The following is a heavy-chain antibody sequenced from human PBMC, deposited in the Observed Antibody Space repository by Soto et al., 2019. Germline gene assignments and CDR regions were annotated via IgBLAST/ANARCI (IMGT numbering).Heavy chain of an antibody. Sequence: GGSLRLSCAASGFTFSSYAMSWVRQAPGKGLEWVSGISGSAGSTYYADSVKGRFTISRDNSKNTLYLQMNSLRAEDTAVYYCAKDLTTVTESYFDCWGQGTLVTVS. J-gene: IGHJ4*02. CDR2: ISGSAGST. V-gene: IGHV3-23*01. CDR1: GFTFSSYA. CDR3: AKDLTTVTESYFDC. D-gene: IGHD4-17*01.